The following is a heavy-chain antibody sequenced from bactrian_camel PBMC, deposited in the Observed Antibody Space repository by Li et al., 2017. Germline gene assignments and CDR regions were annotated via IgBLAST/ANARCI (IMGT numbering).Heavy chain of an antibody. CDR1: GQTYSTYC. J-gene: IGHJ4*01. CDR2: IDRDGVT. D-gene: IGHD6*01. CDR3: AAGFAMLVRWSLVENEYTS. V-gene: IGHV3S6*01. Sequence: HVQLVESGGGSVQAGGSLRLSCTASGQTYSTYCWAWLRQSPGKEREGVAGIDRDGVTKYADSVKGRFTISQDNALKILYLQLNSLKPEDTARYYCAAGFAMLVRWSLVENEYTSWGQGTQVTVS.